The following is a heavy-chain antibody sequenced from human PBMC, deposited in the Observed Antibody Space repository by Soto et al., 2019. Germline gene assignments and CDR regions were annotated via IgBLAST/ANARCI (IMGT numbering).Heavy chain of an antibody. CDR3: ARSAISPYGGLIGPFDY. CDR2: INPGNGNT. V-gene: IGHV1-3*05. Sequence: QVQLVQSGGEEKKPGASVKISCEASGCTFIGSAIHWLRQAPGQRLEWMGWINPGNGNTRYSQKFLGRVTIIKDTSASKVYLELGSLRSEDTALYYCARSAISPYGGLIGPFDYWGQGNLVTVSS. CDR1: GCTFIGSA. D-gene: IGHD3-16*02. J-gene: IGHJ4*02.